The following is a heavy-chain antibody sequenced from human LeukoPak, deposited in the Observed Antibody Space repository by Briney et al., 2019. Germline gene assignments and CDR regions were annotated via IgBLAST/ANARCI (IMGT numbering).Heavy chain of an antibody. CDR2: IQYDGSDK. Sequence: PGESLRLSCAASGFTFSNYGMHWVRQAPGKGLEWVSFIQYDGSDKYYADSVEGRFTISRDNSKNTLYLQMNGLRAEDTAVYYCASAVAGIGNWGQGALVTVSS. CDR1: GFTFSNYG. CDR3: ASAVAGIGN. D-gene: IGHD6-19*01. V-gene: IGHV3-30*02. J-gene: IGHJ4*02.